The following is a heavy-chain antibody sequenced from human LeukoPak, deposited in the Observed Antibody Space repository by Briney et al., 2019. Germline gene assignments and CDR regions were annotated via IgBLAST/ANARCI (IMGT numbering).Heavy chain of an antibody. CDR2: IYYSGTT. CDR1: GGSISGSNYY. Sequence: PSETLSLTCTVSGGSISGSNYYWGWIRQPPGKGLEWIGSIYYSGTTYYNPSLKSRVTLSVDTSKNQFSLKMSSVTAADTAVYYCARSLAALYNWFDPWGQGTLVTVSS. CDR3: ARSLAALYNWFDP. D-gene: IGHD2-15*01. J-gene: IGHJ5*02. V-gene: IGHV4-39*01.